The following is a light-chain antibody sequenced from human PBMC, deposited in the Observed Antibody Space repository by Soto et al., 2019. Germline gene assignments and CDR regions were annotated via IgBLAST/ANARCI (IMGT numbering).Light chain of an antibody. CDR1: SGSIASNY. Sequence: NFMLTQPHSVSESPGKTVTISCTRSSGSIASNYVQWYQQRPGSAPIIVIYEDRQRPSGVPDRFSGSIASSSNSAALTISGLKNEDEADYYCQAYHRSNVGIFGGGTKVTVL. J-gene: IGLJ2*01. CDR2: EDR. V-gene: IGLV6-57*03. CDR3: QAYHRSNVGI.